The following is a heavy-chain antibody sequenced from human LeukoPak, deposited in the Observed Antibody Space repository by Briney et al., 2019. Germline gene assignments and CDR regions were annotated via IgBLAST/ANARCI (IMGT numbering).Heavy chain of an antibody. CDR2: IYYSGIT. V-gene: IGHV4-59*01. CDR3: ARAVTYYYGSGSYTDFDY. J-gene: IGHJ4*02. Sequence: PSETLSLTCAVYGGSFSGYYWSWIRQPPGKGLEWIGYIYYSGITNYNPSLKSRVTISVDTSKNQFSLKLSSVTAADTAVYYCARAVTYYYGSGSYTDFDYWGQGTLVTVSS. CDR1: GGSFSGYY. D-gene: IGHD3-10*01.